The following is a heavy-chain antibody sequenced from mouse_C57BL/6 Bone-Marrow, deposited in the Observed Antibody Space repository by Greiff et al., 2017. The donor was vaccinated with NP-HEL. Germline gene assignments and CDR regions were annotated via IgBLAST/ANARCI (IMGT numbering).Heavy chain of an antibody. D-gene: IGHD1-1*01. J-gene: IGHJ1*03. Sequence: EVKLQESGPGLVKPSQSLSLTCSVTGYSITSGYYWNWIRQFPGNKLEWMGYISYDGSNNYNPSLKNRISITRDTSKNQFFLKLNSVTTEDTATYYCARAPPITTVVAPYWYFDVWGTGTTVTVSS. CDR2: ISYDGSN. CDR1: GYSITSGYY. V-gene: IGHV3-6*01. CDR3: ARAPPITTVVAPYWYFDV.